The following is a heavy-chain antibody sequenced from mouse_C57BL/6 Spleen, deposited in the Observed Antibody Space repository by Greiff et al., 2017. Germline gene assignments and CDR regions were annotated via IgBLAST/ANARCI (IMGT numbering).Heavy chain of an antibody. D-gene: IGHD4-1*01. Sequence: VHLVESGPGLVQPSQSLSITCTVSGFSLTSYGVHWVRQSPGKGLEWLGVIWSGGSTDYNAAFMSSLSITQDNSKCQVIVKMNSLPDEDTAIYYCAKKNNSWDYFDVWGTGTTVTVSS. CDR1: GFSLTSYG. V-gene: IGHV2-5*01. CDR2: IWSGGST. J-gene: IGHJ1*03. CDR3: AKKNNSWDYFDV.